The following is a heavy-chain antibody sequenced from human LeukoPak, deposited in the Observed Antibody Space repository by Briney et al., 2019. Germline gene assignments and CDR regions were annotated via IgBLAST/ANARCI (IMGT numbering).Heavy chain of an antibody. CDR2: INSDGSST. Sequence: GGSLRLSCVASAFSLSCHWMPGVRQAPGKGLVWVSRINSDGSSTSYADSVKGRFTISRDNAKNTLYLQMNSLRAEDTAVYYCAREFTYDFWTSYAYYYYGMDVWGQGTTVTVSS. CDR3: AREFTYDFWTSYAYYYYGMDV. CDR1: AFSLSCHW. D-gene: IGHD3-3*01. V-gene: IGHV3-74*01. J-gene: IGHJ6*02.